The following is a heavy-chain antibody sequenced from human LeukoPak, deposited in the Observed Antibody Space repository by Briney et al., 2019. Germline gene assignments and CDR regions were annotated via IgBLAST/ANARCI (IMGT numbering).Heavy chain of an antibody. J-gene: IGHJ6*03. D-gene: IGHD3-22*01. CDR2: IYYSGST. CDR1: GGSISSYY. V-gene: IGHV4-59*01. CDR3: ARSYDSSGYYLDV. Sequence: PSETLSLTCTVSGGSISSYYWSWIRQPPGKGLEWIGYIYYSGSTNYNPSPKSRVTISVDTSKNQFSPKLSSVTAADTAVYYCARSYDSSGYYLDVWGKGTTVTVSS.